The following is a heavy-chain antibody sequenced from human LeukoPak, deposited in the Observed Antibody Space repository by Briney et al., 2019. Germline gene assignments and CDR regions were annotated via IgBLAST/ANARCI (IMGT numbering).Heavy chain of an antibody. Sequence: PSETLSLTCSVSGDSVTSSYWNWIRQPPGKGLEWIGYVSSGGTTNYTPSLRSRLIMSVDTAKNDISLILTSVTASDTAIYYCARLDCFVEGCYNHWGRGTLVTVSS. CDR3: ARLDCFVEGCYNH. CDR2: VSSGGTT. D-gene: IGHD2-15*01. V-gene: IGHV4-59*08. CDR1: GDSVTSSY. J-gene: IGHJ4*02.